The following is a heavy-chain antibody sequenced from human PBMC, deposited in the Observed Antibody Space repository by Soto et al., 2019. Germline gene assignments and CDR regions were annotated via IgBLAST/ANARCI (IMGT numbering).Heavy chain of an antibody. CDR2: ISGSGGST. J-gene: IGHJ3*02. V-gene: IGHV3-23*01. Sequence: SGGSLRLSCAASGFTFSSYAMSWVRQAPGKGLEWVSAISGSGGSTYYADSVKGRFTISRDNSKNTLYLQMNSLRAEDTAVYYCAKAVKYVGATGAFDIWGQGTMVTVSS. CDR3: AKAVKYVGATGAFDI. CDR1: GFTFSSYA. D-gene: IGHD1-26*01.